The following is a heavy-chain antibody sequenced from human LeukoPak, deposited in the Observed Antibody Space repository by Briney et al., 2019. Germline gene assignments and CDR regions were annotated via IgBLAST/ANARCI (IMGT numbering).Heavy chain of an antibody. CDR1: GYTFTSYY. CDR2: INPSGGST. CDR3: ARDGDYYDSSGYFSFDY. D-gene: IGHD3-22*01. V-gene: IGHV1-46*01. Sequence: GASVTVSCTASGYTFTSYYMHWVRQASGQGLEWMGIINPSGGSTSYAQKFQGRVTMTRDTSTSTVYMELSSLRSEDTAVYYCARDGDYYDSSGYFSFDYWGQGTLVTVSS. J-gene: IGHJ4*02.